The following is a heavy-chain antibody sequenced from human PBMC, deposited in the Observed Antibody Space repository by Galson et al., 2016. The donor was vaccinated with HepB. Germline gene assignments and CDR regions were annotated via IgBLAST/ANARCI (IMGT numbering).Heavy chain of an antibody. Sequence: SETLSLTCAVSGASITDYTWWHRVRQPPGKGLEWIGEISHDGSSNFNPSLKSRVTISVDKSNNHFSLELRSVTAADTAVYYCVKGGDYCLPSWGQGTLVTVSS. CDR2: ISHDGSS. D-gene: IGHD2-21*02. CDR1: GASITDYTW. CDR3: VKGGDYCLPS. J-gene: IGHJ5*02. V-gene: IGHV4-4*02.